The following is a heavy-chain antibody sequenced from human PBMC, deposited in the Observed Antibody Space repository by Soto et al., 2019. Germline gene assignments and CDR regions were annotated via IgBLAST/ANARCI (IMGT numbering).Heavy chain of an antibody. CDR1: GGTFSSYA. CDR2: IIPIFGTA. V-gene: IGHV1-69*13. Sequence: ASVKVSCKXSGGTFSSYAISWVRQAPGQGLEWMGGIIPIFGTANYAQKFQGRVTITADESTSTAYMELSSLRSEDTAVYYCARDWSSILVVPAPANYYYYYGMDVWGQGTTVTVSS. J-gene: IGHJ6*02. D-gene: IGHD2-2*01. CDR3: ARDWSSILVVPAPANYYYYYGMDV.